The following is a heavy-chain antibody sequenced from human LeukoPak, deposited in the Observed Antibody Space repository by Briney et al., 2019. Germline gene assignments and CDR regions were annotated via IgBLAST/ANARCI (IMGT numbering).Heavy chain of an antibody. CDR2: ISSSSSYI. V-gene: IGHV3-21*01. Sequence: GGSLRLSCAASGFTFSSYSMNWVRQAPGKGLEWVSSISSSSSYIYYADSVKSRFTISRDNAKNSLYLQMNSLRAEDTAVYYCARLRYYYGSGPLDYWGQGTLVTVSS. CDR1: GFTFSSYS. CDR3: ARLRYYYGSGPLDY. J-gene: IGHJ4*02. D-gene: IGHD3-10*01.